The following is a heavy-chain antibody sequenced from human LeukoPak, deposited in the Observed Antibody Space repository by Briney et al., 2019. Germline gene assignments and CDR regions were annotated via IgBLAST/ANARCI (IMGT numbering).Heavy chain of an antibody. Sequence: GGSLRLSCAASGFTFSDYYMSWVRQAPGKGLEWVANIKQDGSERYYVDSVKGRFTISRDNAKNSLYLQMNSLRAEDTAVYYCAELGITMIGGVWGKGTTVTISS. J-gene: IGHJ6*04. CDR1: GFTFSDYY. V-gene: IGHV3-7*01. CDR2: IKQDGSER. D-gene: IGHD3-10*02. CDR3: AELGITMIGGV.